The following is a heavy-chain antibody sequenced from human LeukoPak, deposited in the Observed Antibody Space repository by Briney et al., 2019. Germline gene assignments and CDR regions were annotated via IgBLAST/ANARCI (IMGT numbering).Heavy chain of an antibody. CDR3: ATNRTTGGHRFDY. J-gene: IGHJ4*02. D-gene: IGHD1-1*01. Sequence: PGGSLRLSCTASGFTFSSFAMSWVRQAPGKGLDWVSAISGSGDSTSYADSVRGRFIISRDNSKSTLYLQMDSLRAEDTAVYYCATNRTTGGHRFDYWGQGTLVTVSS. V-gene: IGHV3-23*01. CDR2: ISGSGDST. CDR1: GFTFSSFA.